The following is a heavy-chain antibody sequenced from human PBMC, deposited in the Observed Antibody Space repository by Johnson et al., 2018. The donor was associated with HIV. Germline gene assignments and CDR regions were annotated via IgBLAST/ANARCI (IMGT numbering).Heavy chain of an antibody. J-gene: IGHJ3*02. CDR2: IGTTGDT. CDR1: GFTFGSYD. D-gene: IGHD6-13*01. CDR3: ARAIAAAGAFDI. Sequence: VQLVESGGGLVQPGGSLRLSCAASGFTFGSYDMHWVRQAAGKRLEWVSTIGTTGDTYYPGSVKGRFTISRENAKNSLYIQMNSLRAGDTAVYYCARAIAAAGAFDIWGQGTMVTVSS. V-gene: IGHV3-13*01.